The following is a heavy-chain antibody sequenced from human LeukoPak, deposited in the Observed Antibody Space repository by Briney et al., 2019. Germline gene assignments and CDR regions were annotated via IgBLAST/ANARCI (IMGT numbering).Heavy chain of an antibody. CDR1: GGSISSGGYS. Sequence: PSQTLSLTCAVSGGSISSGGYSWSWIRQPPGKGLEWIGYIYHSGSTYYNPSLKSRVTISVDTPKNQFSLKLSSVTAADTAVYYCARDQGPYDYSYGMDVWGQGTTVTVSS. CDR2: IYHSGST. J-gene: IGHJ6*02. V-gene: IGHV4-30-2*05. D-gene: IGHD3-16*01. CDR3: ARDQGPYDYSYGMDV.